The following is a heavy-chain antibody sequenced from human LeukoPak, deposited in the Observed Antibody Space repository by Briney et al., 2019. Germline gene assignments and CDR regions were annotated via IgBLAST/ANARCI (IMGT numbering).Heavy chain of an antibody. CDR3: ASSVGERDASDI. D-gene: IGHD1-26*01. CDR2: MNPNSGNT. CDR1: GYTFTSYD. Sequence: ASVKVSCKASGYTFTSYDINWVRQATGQGLEWMGWMNPNSGNTGYAQKFQGRVTMTRNTSISTAYMELSSLRSEDTAVYYCASSVGERDASDIWGQGTMVTVSS. J-gene: IGHJ3*02. V-gene: IGHV1-8*01.